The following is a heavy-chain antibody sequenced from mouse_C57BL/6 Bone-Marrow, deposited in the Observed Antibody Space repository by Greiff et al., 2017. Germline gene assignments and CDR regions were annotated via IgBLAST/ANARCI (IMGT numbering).Heavy chain of an antibody. J-gene: IGHJ4*01. Sequence: EVKLQESGGGLVQPGGSMKLSCVASGFTFSNYWMNWVRQSPEKGLEWVAQIRLKSDNYATHYAESVKGRFTISRDDSKSSVYLQMNNLRAEDTGIYYCPRARGSYAMDYWGQGTSVTVSS. CDR1: GFTFSNYW. CDR3: PRARGSYAMDY. V-gene: IGHV6-3*01. CDR2: IRLKSDNYAT.